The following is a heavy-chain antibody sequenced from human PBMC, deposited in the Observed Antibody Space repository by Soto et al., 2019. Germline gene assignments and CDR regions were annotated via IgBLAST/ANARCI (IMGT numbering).Heavy chain of an antibody. CDR3: ARLWVWSVEY. D-gene: IGHD3-16*01. CDR1: GGSISSYY. V-gene: IGHV4-59*08. Sequence: QVQLQESGPGLVKPSETLSLTCTVSGGSISSYYWGWIRQPPGKGLEWIGYVYYSGSTNYNPSLKVRVTISVATAKSHFALKLTSVTAADTAVYYGARLWVWSVEYWGQGTLVNVSS. J-gene: IGHJ4*02. CDR2: VYYSGST.